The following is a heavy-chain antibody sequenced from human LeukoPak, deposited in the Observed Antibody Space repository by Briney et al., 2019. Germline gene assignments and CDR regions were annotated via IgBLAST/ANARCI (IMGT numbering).Heavy chain of an antibody. CDR3: ARDLYDILSGYFDY. CDR2: INPNSGCT. CDR1: GYTFTSYG. V-gene: IGHV1-2*02. D-gene: IGHD3-9*01. Sequence: GASVKVSCKASGYTFTSYGISWVGQAPGQGLEWMGWINPNSGCTNYAQKFQGRVTMTRDTSISTAYMELSRLRSDDTAVYYCARDLYDILSGYFDYWGQGTLVTVSS. J-gene: IGHJ4*02.